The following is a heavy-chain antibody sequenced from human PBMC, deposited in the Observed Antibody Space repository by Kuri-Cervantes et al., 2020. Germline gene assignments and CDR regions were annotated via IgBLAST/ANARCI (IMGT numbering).Heavy chain of an antibody. D-gene: IGHD6-19*01. J-gene: IGHJ4*02. CDR2: ISTYNGNT. Sequence: ASVKVSCKASGYTFTNYGISWVRQAPGQGLEWMGWISTYNGNTNYAQKLQGRVTMTTDASTTTAYMELRSLRSDDTAVYYCARDASDINGWYGHDYWGQGTLVTVSS. V-gene: IGHV1-18*01. CDR1: GYTFTNYG. CDR3: ARDASDINGWYGHDY.